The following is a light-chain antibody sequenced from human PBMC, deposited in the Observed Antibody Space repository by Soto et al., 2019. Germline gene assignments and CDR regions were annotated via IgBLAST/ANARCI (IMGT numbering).Light chain of an antibody. V-gene: IGLV2-23*01. CDR3: CSSAPESTYV. J-gene: IGLJ1*01. CDR1: DSDVGAYNS. Sequence: QSALAQPASVSGSPGQSITISCTGTDSDVGAYNSFSWYQQHPHKPPRLIIYKGTRRPSGISYRFSGSTSGNAASLTISALQADDEADYFCCSSAPESTYVFGTGTKLTVL. CDR2: KGT.